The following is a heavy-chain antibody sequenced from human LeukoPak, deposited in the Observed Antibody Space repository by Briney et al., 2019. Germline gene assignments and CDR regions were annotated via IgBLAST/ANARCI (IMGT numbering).Heavy chain of an antibody. J-gene: IGHJ4*02. CDR2: INTDGSST. CDR1: GFTFSSHW. Sequence: GGSLRLPCAASGFTFSSHWMHWVRQAPGKGLVWVSRINTDGSSTSYADSVKGRFTISRDNAKNTLYLQMNSLRAEDTAVYYCARVSSSSWWALDYWGQGTLVTVSS. CDR3: ARVSSSSWWALDY. D-gene: IGHD6-13*01. V-gene: IGHV3-74*01.